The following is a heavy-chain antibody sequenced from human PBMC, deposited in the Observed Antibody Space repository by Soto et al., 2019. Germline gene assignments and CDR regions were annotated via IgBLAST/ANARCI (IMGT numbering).Heavy chain of an antibody. CDR1: GFTFSSSA. J-gene: IGHJ6*03. CDR2: IAVGSGNT. D-gene: IGHD2-15*01. V-gene: IGHV1-58*01. CDR3: AAWGGRDYYMDV. Sequence: QMQLVQSGPEVRKPGTSVKVSCKASGFTFSSSALQWVRQARGQRLEWIGWIAVGSGNTNYAQKFQERVTITRDMSTSIAYMELNSLRSDDTAVYYCAAWGGRDYYMDVWGKGTTVTVSS.